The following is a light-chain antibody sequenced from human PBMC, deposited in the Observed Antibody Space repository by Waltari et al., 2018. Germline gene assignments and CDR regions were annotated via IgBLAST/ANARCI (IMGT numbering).Light chain of an antibody. V-gene: IGKV3-15*01. J-gene: IGKJ4*01. Sequence: EIVMTQSPATLSVSPGERATISCRAIQIVSTNLAWYQHKPGQAPRLLIYDASTRATGIPPRFSGRGSGTEFTLTISSLQPEDFAVYYCQQYKNWPPLTFGGGTKVEIK. CDR3: QQYKNWPPLT. CDR2: DAS. CDR1: QIVSTN.